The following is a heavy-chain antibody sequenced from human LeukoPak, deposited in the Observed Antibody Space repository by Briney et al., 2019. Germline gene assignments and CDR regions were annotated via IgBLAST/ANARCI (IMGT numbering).Heavy chain of an antibody. D-gene: IGHD3-3*01. V-gene: IGHV1-69*06. CDR2: LTPLAGTP. Sequence: ASVKVSCKASGDTFGTFSFNWVRQAPSEGLEWLGGLTPLAGTPNYAQKFQGRLTISADKSTSTVYMELSRLTSEDTAVYFCAKFWSGYYTDWGQGTLVSVSS. CDR1: GDTFGTFS. J-gene: IGHJ4*02. CDR3: AKFWSGYYTD.